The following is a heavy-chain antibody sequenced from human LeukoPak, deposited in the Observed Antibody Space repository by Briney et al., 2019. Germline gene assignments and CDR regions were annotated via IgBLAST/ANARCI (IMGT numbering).Heavy chain of an antibody. D-gene: IGHD5-12*01. J-gene: IGHJ4*02. CDR2: IDPSDSYT. V-gene: IGHV5-10-1*01. Sequence: GESLKISCKGSGYSFTSYWITWVRQMPGKGLEWMGTIDPSDSYTNYSPSFQGHVTISADKSISTAYLQWSSLKASDTAMYYCARRLYSGYDYGYWGQGTLVTVSS. CDR3: ARRLYSGYDYGY. CDR1: GYSFTSYW.